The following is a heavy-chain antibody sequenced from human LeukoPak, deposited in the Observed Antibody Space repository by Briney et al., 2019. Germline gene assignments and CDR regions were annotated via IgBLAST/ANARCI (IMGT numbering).Heavy chain of an antibody. Sequence: SETLSLTCTVSGGSISSSSYYWGWIRLPPGKGLEWIGYIYYSGSTYYNPSLKSRVTISVDTSKNQFSLKLSSVTAADTAVYYCARNTVTTVMFDYWGQGTLVTVSS. D-gene: IGHD4-17*01. V-gene: IGHV4-31*03. CDR2: IYYSGST. CDR3: ARNTVTTVMFDY. CDR1: GGSISSSSYY. J-gene: IGHJ4*02.